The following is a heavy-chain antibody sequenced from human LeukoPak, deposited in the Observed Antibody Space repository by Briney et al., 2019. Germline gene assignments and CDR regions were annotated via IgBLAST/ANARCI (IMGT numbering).Heavy chain of an antibody. V-gene: IGHV4-39*07. CDR1: GGSISSSSYY. CDR3: ARVARYFDWLLSQFDY. J-gene: IGHJ4*02. CDR2: IYYSGST. Sequence: SETLSLTCTVSGGSISSSSYYWGWIRQPPGKGLEWIGSIYYSGSTYYNPSLKSRVTISVDTSKNQFSLKLSSVTAADTAVYYCARVARYFDWLLSQFDYWGQGTLVTVSS. D-gene: IGHD3-9*01.